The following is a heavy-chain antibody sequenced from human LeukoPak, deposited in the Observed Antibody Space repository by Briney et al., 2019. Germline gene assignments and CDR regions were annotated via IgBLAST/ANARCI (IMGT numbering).Heavy chain of an antibody. CDR3: AKSTTVTDLGDY. V-gene: IGHV3-23*01. D-gene: IGHD4-17*01. Sequence: GGSLRLFCAASGFTFSSYAMSWVRQAPGKGLEWVSAISGSDGSTYYADSVKGRFTISRDNSKNTLYLQMNSLRAEDTAVYYCAKSTTVTDLGDYWGQGTLVTVSS. J-gene: IGHJ4*02. CDR1: GFTFSSYA. CDR2: ISGSDGST.